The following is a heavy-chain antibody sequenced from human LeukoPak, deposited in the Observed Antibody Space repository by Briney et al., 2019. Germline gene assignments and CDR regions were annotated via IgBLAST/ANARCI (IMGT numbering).Heavy chain of an antibody. J-gene: IGHJ6*03. CDR2: ISSSSSYI. D-gene: IGHD5-12*01. Sequence: PGGSLRLSCAASAFTFSSYSMNWVRQAPGKGLEWVSSISSSSSYIYYADSVKGRFTISRDNAKNSLYLQMNSLRAEDTAVYYCARVRGYLKYYYYMDVWGKGTTVTISS. CDR1: AFTFSSYS. V-gene: IGHV3-21*01. CDR3: ARVRGYLKYYYYMDV.